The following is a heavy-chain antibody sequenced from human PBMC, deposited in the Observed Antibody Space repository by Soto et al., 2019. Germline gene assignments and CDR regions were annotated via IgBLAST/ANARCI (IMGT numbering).Heavy chain of an antibody. CDR1: AGTFSSYA. J-gene: IGHJ5*02. D-gene: IGHD4-4*01. CDR2: IIPIFGRA. V-gene: IGHV1-69*01. CDR3: ARVRDYSIYDRGGRNWFDP. Sequence: LVKVSCNAFAGTFSSYAISWVQQAPVQGLEWMGGIIPIFGRANYAQKFQGRVTITADESTSTAYMELSILRSEATAVYYYARVRDYSIYDRGGRNWFDPWGQGTLVTVSS.